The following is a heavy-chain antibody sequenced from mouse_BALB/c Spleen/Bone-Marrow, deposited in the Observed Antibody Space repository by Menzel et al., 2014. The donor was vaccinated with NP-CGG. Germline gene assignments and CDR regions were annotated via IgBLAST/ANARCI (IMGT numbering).Heavy chain of an antibody. CDR1: DYSFTDHY. V-gene: IGHV1S34*01. J-gene: IGHJ4*01. CDR3: ARSEGIYYYGSSYALDY. D-gene: IGHD1-1*01. Sequence: LVKTGASVKISCKASDYSFTDHYMHWVKQTHGKSLEWIGYISCYNGATSYNQKFKGKATFTVDTSSSTAYTQFSSLTSEDSAVYYCARSEGIYYYGSSYALDYWGQGTSVTVSS. CDR2: ISCYNGAT.